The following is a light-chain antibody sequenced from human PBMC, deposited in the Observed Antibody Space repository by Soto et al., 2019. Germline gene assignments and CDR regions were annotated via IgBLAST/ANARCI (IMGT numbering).Light chain of an antibody. CDR3: QQYSSSPTT. CDR2: DAS. V-gene: IGKV3-20*01. J-gene: IGKJ1*01. CDR1: QSVSSN. Sequence: EIVLTQSPGTLSLCPWEIATLSCRASQSVSSNLAWYQQKPGQAPRLLIYDASNRATGIPDRFSGSGSGTDFTLTISRLEPEDFAVYYRQQYSSSPTTFGHGTKVDIK.